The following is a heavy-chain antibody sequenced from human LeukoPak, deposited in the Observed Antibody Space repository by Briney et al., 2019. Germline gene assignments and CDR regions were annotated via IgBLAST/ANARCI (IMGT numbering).Heavy chain of an antibody. Sequence: GASVKVSCKASGYTFTSYGISWVRQAPGQGLEWMGWISAYNGNTNYAQKLQGRVTMTTDTSTSTAYMELRSLRSDDTAVYYCASGWAGQNIYYYYYGMDVWGKGTTVTVSS. V-gene: IGHV1-18*01. CDR2: ISAYNGNT. CDR1: GYTFTSYG. D-gene: IGHD2/OR15-2a*01. CDR3: ASGWAGQNIYYYYYGMDV. J-gene: IGHJ6*04.